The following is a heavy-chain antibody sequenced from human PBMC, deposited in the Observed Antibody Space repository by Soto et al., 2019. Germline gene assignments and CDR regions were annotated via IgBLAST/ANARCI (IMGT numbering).Heavy chain of an antibody. CDR3: ARDQPGIADFNWFDP. V-gene: IGHV4-59*01. CDR2: IYYSGST. CDR1: GGSISSYY. J-gene: IGHJ5*02. Sequence: SETLSLTCTVSGGSISSYYWSWIRQPPGKGLEWIGYIYYSGSTNYNPSLKSRVTISVDTSKNQFSLKLSSVTAADTAVYYCARDQPGIADFNWFDPWGQGTLVTVSS. D-gene: IGHD1-26*01.